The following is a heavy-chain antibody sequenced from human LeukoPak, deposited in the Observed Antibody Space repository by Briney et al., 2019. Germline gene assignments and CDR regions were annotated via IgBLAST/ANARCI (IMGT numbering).Heavy chain of an antibody. CDR2: ISYDGSNK. J-gene: IGHJ4*02. CDR1: GFTFSSYA. Sequence: GRSLRLSCAASGFTFSSYAMHWVRQAPGKGLEWVAVISYDGSNKYCADSVKGRFTISRDNSKNTLYLQMNSLRAEDTAVYYCARDHSLDYWGQGTLVTVSS. V-gene: IGHV3-30*04. CDR3: ARDHSLDY.